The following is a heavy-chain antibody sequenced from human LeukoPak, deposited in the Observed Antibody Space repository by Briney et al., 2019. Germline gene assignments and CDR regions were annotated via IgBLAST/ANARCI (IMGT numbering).Heavy chain of an antibody. V-gene: IGHV1-18*04. J-gene: IGHJ4*02. D-gene: IGHD5-18*01. CDR3: ASGTAMSFLYYFDY. CDR1: GYTFTSYG. Sequence: EASVKVSCKASGYTFTSYGISWGRQAPGQGLEWMGWISAYNGNTNYAQKLQGRVTMTTDTSTSTAYMELRSLRSDDTAVYYCASGTAMSFLYYFDYWGQGTMVTVSS. CDR2: ISAYNGNT.